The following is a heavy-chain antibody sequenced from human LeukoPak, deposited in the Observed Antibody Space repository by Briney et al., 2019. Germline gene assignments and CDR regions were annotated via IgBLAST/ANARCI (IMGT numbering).Heavy chain of an antibody. D-gene: IGHD3-22*01. Sequence: PGGSLRLSCAASGFTSSIYSMNWVRQAPGKGLEWLSYITSSSTVYYADSVKGRFIISRDNAKNSLYLQMNSLRDEDTAVYYCARVYFVGGYNYSPPDYWGQGTLVTVSS. CDR3: ARVYFVGGYNYSPPDY. CDR1: GFTSSIYS. V-gene: IGHV3-48*02. J-gene: IGHJ4*02. CDR2: ITSSSTV.